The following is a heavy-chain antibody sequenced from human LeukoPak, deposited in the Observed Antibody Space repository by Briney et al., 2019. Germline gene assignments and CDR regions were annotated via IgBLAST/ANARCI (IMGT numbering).Heavy chain of an antibody. D-gene: IGHD1-26*01. CDR1: GFTFSSYS. CDR3: VGDTTRVGYYMDV. Sequence: PGGSLRLSCAASGFTFSSYSMNWVRQAPGKGLEWVSSISSSSSYIYYADSVKGRFTISRDNAKNSLYLQMNSLRAEDTAVYYCVGDTTRVGYYMDVWGKGTTVTISS. V-gene: IGHV3-21*01. CDR2: ISSSSSYI. J-gene: IGHJ6*03.